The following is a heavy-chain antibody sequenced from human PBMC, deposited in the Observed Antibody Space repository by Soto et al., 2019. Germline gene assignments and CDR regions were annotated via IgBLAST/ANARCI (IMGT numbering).Heavy chain of an antibody. J-gene: IGHJ4*02. Sequence: GGSLRLSCAAPGFTFSSYSMNWVRQAPGKGLEWVSSISSSSSYIYYADSVKGRFTISRDNAKNSLYLQMDSLRAEDMAVYYCARDRCTNGVCYAPSDYWGQGTLVTVSS. D-gene: IGHD2-8*01. V-gene: IGHV3-21*01. CDR1: GFTFSSYS. CDR2: ISSSSSYI. CDR3: ARDRCTNGVCYAPSDY.